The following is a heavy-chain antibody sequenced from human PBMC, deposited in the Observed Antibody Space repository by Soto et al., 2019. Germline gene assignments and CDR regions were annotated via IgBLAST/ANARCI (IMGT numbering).Heavy chain of an antibody. CDR2: INNDGSNT. Sequence: EVQLVESGGGLVQPGGSLRLSCAASGFTFSTYWMHWVRQPPGKGLVWVSRINNDGSNTAYADSVKGRFTISRDNAQSTLYLPMNSLRAEDTAVYYCASDPLIGTTDYGLDVWGQGTKVSVSS. J-gene: IGHJ6*02. V-gene: IGHV3-74*01. CDR1: GFTFSTYW. CDR3: ASDPLIGTTDYGLDV. D-gene: IGHD1-7*01.